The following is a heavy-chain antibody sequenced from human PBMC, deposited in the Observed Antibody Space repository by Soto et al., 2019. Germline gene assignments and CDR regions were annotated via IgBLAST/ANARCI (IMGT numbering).Heavy chain of an antibody. V-gene: IGHV3-23*01. CDR1: GFTFSTYA. CDR2: LSGNSGTT. Sequence: EVQLLQSGGGLVQPGGSLRLSCGACGFTFSTYAMTWVRQAPEKGLEWVSALSGNSGTTYSADSVKGRFTISRDNARNTLYLQMSSLRAEDTALYFCAKGSKFTIFSPNDYWGQGTLVTVSS. J-gene: IGHJ4*02. D-gene: IGHD3-3*01. CDR3: AKGSKFTIFSPNDY.